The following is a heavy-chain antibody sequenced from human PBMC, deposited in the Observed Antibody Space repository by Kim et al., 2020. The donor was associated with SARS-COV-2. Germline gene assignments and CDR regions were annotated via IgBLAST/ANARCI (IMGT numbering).Heavy chain of an antibody. CDR2: IYYSGST. CDR1: GGSISSSSYY. J-gene: IGHJ4*02. Sequence: SETLSLTCTVSGGSISSSSYYWGWIRQPPGKGLEWIGSIYYSGSTYYNPSLKSRVTISVDTSKNQFSLKLSYVTAADTAVYYCIGHRRDYYDSSGYTIDYWGQGTLVTVSS. CDR3: IGHRRDYYDSSGYTIDY. D-gene: IGHD3-22*01. V-gene: IGHV4-39*01.